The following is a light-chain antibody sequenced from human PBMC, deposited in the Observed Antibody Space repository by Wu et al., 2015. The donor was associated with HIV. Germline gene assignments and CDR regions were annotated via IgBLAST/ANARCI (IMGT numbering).Light chain of an antibody. CDR3: QQRSNWPLT. CDR2: DAS. J-gene: IGKJ4*01. V-gene: IGKV3-11*01. Sequence: EIVLTLSPATLSLSPGERATLSCRASQSVSSLLAWYQQKPGQAPRLLIYDASDRATGIPARFSGSGSGTDFALTISSLEPEDFAVYYCQQRSNWPLTFGGGTKVEIK. CDR1: QSVSSL.